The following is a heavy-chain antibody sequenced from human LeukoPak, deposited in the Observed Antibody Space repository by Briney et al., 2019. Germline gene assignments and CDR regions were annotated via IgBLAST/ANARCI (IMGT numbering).Heavy chain of an antibody. J-gene: IGHJ4*02. Sequence: SETLSLTCTVSGCSISSYYWSWIRQPPGKGLEWIGYIYYSGSTNYNPSLKSRVTISVDTSKNQFSLKLSSVTAADTAVYYCARGGCSGGSCYELDYWGQGTLVTVSS. CDR3: ARGGCSGGSCYELDY. CDR2: IYYSGST. D-gene: IGHD2-15*01. V-gene: IGHV4-59*01. CDR1: GCSISSYY.